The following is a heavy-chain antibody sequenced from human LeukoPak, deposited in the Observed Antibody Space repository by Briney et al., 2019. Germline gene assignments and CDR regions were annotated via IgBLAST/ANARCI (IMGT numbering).Heavy chain of an antibody. D-gene: IGHD5-24*01. CDR3: ARDGYRLEPEPYFDY. CDR1: GGTLSSYA. V-gene: IGHV1-69*04. J-gene: IGHJ4*02. Sequence: ASVKGSSKASGGTLSSYAISWVRQAPGQGLEWMGRIIPIFGIANYAQKFQGRVTITADKSTSTAYMELSSLRSEDTAVYYCARDGYRLEPEPYFDYWGQGTLVTVSS. CDR2: IIPIFGIA.